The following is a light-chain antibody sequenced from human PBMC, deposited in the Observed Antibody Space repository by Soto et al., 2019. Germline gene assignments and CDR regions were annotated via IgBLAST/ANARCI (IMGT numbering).Light chain of an antibody. CDR3: QHYGSSPPIT. Sequence: EIVMTQSPATLSVSPGERATLSCRASQSVSSNLAWYQQKPGQAPRLLIYGASTRATGIPARFSGSGSGTEFTLTISSLQSEDVAAYYCQHYGSSPPITFGQGTRLEIK. J-gene: IGKJ5*01. CDR2: GAS. CDR1: QSVSSN. V-gene: IGKV3-15*01.